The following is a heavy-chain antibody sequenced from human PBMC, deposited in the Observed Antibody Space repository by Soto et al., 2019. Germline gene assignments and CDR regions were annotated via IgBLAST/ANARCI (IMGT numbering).Heavy chain of an antibody. CDR3: ASSYGSGYRAFDY. J-gene: IGHJ4*02. CDR1: GDTFTFYS. CDR2: INPILSMS. V-gene: IGHV1-69*02. D-gene: IGHD3-10*01. Sequence: SVKVSCKASGDTFTFYSINWVRQAPGLGLEWMGRINPILSMSNYAQRFQGRVTMTADKSTSTAYMELSSLRSEDTAMYYCASSYGSGYRAFDYWGQGALVTVS.